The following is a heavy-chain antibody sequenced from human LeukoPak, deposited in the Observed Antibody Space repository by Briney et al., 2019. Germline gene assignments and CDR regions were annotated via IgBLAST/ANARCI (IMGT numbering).Heavy chain of an antibody. CDR3: ARGYDYVWGSYRSRLDY. Sequence: GALRLSCAASGFTFSSYAMHWVRQAPGKGLEWVAVISYDGSNKYYADSVKGRFTISRDNSKNTLYLQMNSLRAEDTAVYYCARGYDYVWGSYRSRLDYWGQGTLVTVSS. CDR2: ISYDGSNK. J-gene: IGHJ4*02. V-gene: IGHV3-30-3*01. D-gene: IGHD3-16*02. CDR1: GFTFSSYA.